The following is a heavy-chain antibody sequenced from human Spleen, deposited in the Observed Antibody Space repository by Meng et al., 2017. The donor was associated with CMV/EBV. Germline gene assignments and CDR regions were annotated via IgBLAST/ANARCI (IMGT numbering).Heavy chain of an antibody. CDR2: IYHSGST. Sequence: SETLSLTCTVSGYSISSGYYWGWIRQPPGKGLEWIGSIYHSGSTYYNPSLKSRVTISVDTSKNQFSLKLSSVTAADTAVYYCARLSIAYCGGDCYSYYFDYWGQGTLVTVSS. J-gene: IGHJ4*02. CDR1: GYSISSGYY. CDR3: ARLSIAYCGGDCYSYYFDY. D-gene: IGHD2-21*01. V-gene: IGHV4-38-2*02.